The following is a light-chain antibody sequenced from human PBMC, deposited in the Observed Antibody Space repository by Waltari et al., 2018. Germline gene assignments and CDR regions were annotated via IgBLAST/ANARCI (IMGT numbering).Light chain of an antibody. V-gene: IGKV3-20*01. CDR1: QTVRTTY. J-gene: IGKJ4*01. Sequence: EIVLTQSPGTLSFSPGERATLPCRASQTVRTTYLAWYQQKPGQAPTLLIYGASSRATGIPDRFSGSGSGTDFSLTISSLEPEDFAVYYCQQYDISPLTFGGGTKVEIK. CDR2: GAS. CDR3: QQYDISPLT.